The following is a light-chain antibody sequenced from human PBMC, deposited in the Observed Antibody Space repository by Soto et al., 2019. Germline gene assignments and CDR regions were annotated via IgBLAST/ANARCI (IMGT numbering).Light chain of an antibody. CDR2: DAS. V-gene: IGKV3-11*01. J-gene: IGKJ4*01. CDR3: HHRSIF. CDR1: QSVSSY. Sequence: EIVLTQSPATLSLSPGERATLSCRARQSVSSYLAWFQQKPGQAPRLLIYDASNRATGIPARFSGSGSGTNFTLTASSLEPEDFAVYYCHHRSIFFGGGTKVEIK.